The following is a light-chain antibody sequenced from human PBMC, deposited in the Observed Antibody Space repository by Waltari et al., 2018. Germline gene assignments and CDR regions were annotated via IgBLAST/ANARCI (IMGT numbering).Light chain of an antibody. CDR1: SSDAGGYNY. V-gene: IGLV2-14*03. CDR3: SSYTSSSTLV. CDR2: DVS. Sequence: QPALTPPASVSGSPGQSITISSTGPSSDAGGYNYFSWYQHHPGNAPKLMIYDVSNRPSGVSNRFSGSKSGNTASLTISGLQAEDEADYYCSSYTSSSTLVFGGGTKLTVL. J-gene: IGLJ2*01.